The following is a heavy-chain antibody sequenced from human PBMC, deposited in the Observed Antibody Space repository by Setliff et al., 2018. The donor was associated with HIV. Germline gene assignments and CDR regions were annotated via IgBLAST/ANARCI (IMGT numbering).Heavy chain of an antibody. CDR1: GYSISSGYY. D-gene: IGHD4-17*01. CDR2: IYHAGNT. CDR3: ARGTTLNVVPDAFDI. Sequence: PSETLSLTCTVTGYSISSGYYWAWIRQPPGKGLEWIGYIYHAGNTYYNPSLKSRVTISVDTSKNQISLRLNSLTAADTAVYSCARGTTLNVVPDAFDIWGQGTMVTVSS. J-gene: IGHJ3*02. V-gene: IGHV4-38-2*02.